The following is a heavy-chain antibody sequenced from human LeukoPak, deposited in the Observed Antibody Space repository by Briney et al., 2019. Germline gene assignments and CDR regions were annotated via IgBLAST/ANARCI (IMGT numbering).Heavy chain of an antibody. J-gene: IGHJ4*02. D-gene: IGHD4-11*01. CDR2: IKQDGGET. CDR1: GFPLSSYW. V-gene: IGHV3-7*01. Sequence: GGSLRLSCAASGFPLSSYWMAWVRQAPGKGLEWVASIKQDGGETFYEDSVKGRFTISRDNAKNSLYLQMNSLRAEDTAVYYCTREDHSNYNYWGQGTLVTVSS. CDR3: TREDHSNYNY.